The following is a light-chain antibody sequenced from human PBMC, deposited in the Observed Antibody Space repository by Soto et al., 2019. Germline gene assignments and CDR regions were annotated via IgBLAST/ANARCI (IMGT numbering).Light chain of an antibody. CDR1: TGPVTSGHY. V-gene: IGLV7-46*01. CDR3: LLSFSDGRGI. J-gene: IGLJ2*01. CDR2: DTS. Sequence: QAVVTQESSLTVSPGGTVTLTCGSSTGPVTSGHYPYWFQQRPGQAPKTLIYDTSSKHSWTPARFSGSLLGGRAALTLAGAQPEVEADYYCLLSFSDGRGIFGGGTQLTVL.